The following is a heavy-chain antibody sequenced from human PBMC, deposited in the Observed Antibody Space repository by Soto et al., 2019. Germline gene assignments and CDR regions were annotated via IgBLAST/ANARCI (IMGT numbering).Heavy chain of an antibody. CDR2: IRQDGNEE. D-gene: IGHD1-1*01. J-gene: IGHJ3*02. Sequence: EVQLVETGGGLVQPGGSLRLSCAASGFTFRSHWMSWVRQAPGKGLEWVANIRQDGNEEQYLDSVEGRFTLSRDNAKNLLYLQMNGLRVEDTAVYYCAKAEGYSFDIRGQGTMVTVSS. V-gene: IGHV3-7*01. CDR1: GFTFRSHW. CDR3: AKAEGYSFDI.